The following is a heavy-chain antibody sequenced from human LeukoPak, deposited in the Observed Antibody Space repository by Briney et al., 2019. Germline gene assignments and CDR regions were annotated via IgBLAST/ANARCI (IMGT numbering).Heavy chain of an antibody. CDR1: GFTFSSYG. CDR2: IWYDGSNK. J-gene: IGHJ5*02. Sequence: GGSLRLSCAASGFTFSSYGMHWVRQAPGRGLEWVAVIWYDGSNKYYADSVKGRFTISRDNSKNTLYLQMNSLRAEDTAVYYCARDPTSSSEKATDNWFDPWGQGTLVTVSS. V-gene: IGHV3-33*01. CDR3: ARDPTSSSEKATDNWFDP. D-gene: IGHD6-13*01.